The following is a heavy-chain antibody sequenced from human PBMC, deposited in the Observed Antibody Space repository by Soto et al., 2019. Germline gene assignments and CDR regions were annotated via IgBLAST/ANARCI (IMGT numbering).Heavy chain of an antibody. CDR3: ARVGAVGILSTPGY. CDR2: IYHSGST. Sequence: PSETLSLTCAVSGYSISSGYYWGWIRQPPGKGLEWIGSIYHSGSTYYNPSLKSRVTISVDTSKNQFSLKLSSVTVADTAVYYCARVGAVGILSTPGYWGQGTLVTVSS. D-gene: IGHD6-19*01. V-gene: IGHV4-38-2*01. J-gene: IGHJ4*02. CDR1: GYSISSGYY.